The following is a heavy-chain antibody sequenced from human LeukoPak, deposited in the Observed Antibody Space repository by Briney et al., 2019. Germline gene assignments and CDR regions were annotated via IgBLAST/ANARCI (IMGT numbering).Heavy chain of an antibody. D-gene: IGHD3-10*01. CDR3: AKGTLNGSGSYFKT. CDR1: GGSIFSLSYY. V-gene: IGHV4-39*07. Sequence: PSETLSLTCTVSGGSIFSLSYYWGWIRQPPGMGLEWIGSIYYSGNTYYNPSLKSRVTMSIDTSKNLLSLQLTSVTAADTAMYYCAKGTLNGSGSYFKTWGQGTLVTVSS. CDR2: IYYSGNT. J-gene: IGHJ4*02.